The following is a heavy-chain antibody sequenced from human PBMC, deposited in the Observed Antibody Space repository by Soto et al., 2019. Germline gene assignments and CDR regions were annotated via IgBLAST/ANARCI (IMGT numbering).Heavy chain of an antibody. D-gene: IGHD6-19*01. J-gene: IGHJ4*02. CDR3: AREGQIAVGAYYFDY. CDR2: IIPIFGTA. Sequence: QVQLVQSGAEVKKPGSSVKVSCKASGGTFSSYAISWVRQAPGQGLEWMGGIIPIFGTANYAQKFQGRVTMTADKSTSTAYMERSSLRSEDTAVYYCAREGQIAVGAYYFDYWGQGTLVTVSS. CDR1: GGTFSSYA. V-gene: IGHV1-69*06.